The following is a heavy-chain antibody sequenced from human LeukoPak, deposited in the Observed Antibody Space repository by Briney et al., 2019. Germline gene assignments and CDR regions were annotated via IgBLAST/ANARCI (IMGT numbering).Heavy chain of an antibody. J-gene: IGHJ4*02. D-gene: IGHD1/OR15-1a*01. CDR3: ANSRNKGTPRVFDY. V-gene: IGHV3-23*01. Sequence: PGGSLRHSCAASGFTFSSYAMSWVRQAPGKGLEWVSAISGSGGSTYYADSVKGRFTISRDNSKNTLYLQMNSLRAEDTAVCYCANSRNKGTPRVFDYWGQGTLVTVSS. CDR1: GFTFSSYA. CDR2: ISGSGGST.